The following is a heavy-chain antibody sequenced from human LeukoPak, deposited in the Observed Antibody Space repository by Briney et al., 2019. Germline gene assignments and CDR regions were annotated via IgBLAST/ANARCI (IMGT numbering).Heavy chain of an antibody. CDR1: GFTFSNYW. V-gene: IGHV3-74*01. J-gene: IGHJ4*02. D-gene: IGHD2-21*02. CDR3: ARPPPYCGGDCYRFDY. CDR2: INSDGSGT. Sequence: GGSLRLSCAASGFTFSNYWMHWVRQAPGKGLVWVAHINSDGSGTNYADSVKGRFTISRDNAKNTLSLQMNSLRAEDTAVYYCARPPPYCGGDCYRFDYWGQGTLVTVSS.